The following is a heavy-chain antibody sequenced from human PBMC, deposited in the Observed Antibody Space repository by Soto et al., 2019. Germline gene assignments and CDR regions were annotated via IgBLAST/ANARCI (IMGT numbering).Heavy chain of an antibody. CDR3: ARELDGIDV. V-gene: IGHV3-11*05. CDR1: GLTFSDYY. CDR2: ITHRGDYT. J-gene: IGHJ6*02. Sequence: QVQLVESGGGSVKPGGSLRLSCAASGLTFSDYYMSWIRQAPGEGLEWVSYITHRGDYTKYADSVQGRFTISRDNANNSLYLPMNTLRAEDTAVDYCARELDGIDVWGQGTTVIVSS.